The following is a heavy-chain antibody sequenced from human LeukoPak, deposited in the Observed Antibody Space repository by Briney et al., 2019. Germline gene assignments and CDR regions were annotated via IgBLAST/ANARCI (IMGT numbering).Heavy chain of an antibody. Sequence: GGSLRLSCAASGFTFSNYWMYWVRQAPGKGLEWVANIKQDGSEIYYVDSVKGRFTISRDNAKNSLYLQMNSLRPEDTAVYYCARAGGGVPFDYWGQGTLVTVSS. V-gene: IGHV3-7*03. D-gene: IGHD3-10*01. CDR2: IKQDGSEI. CDR3: ARAGGGVPFDY. CDR1: GFTFSNYW. J-gene: IGHJ4*02.